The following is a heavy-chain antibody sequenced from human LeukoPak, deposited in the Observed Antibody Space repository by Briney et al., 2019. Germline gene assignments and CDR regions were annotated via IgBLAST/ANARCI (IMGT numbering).Heavy chain of an antibody. CDR1: GFTFSSYS. V-gene: IGHV3-48*01. Sequence: PAGGSLRLSCAASGFTFSSYSMKWVRQAPGKGLEWVSYISSSSSIIYYADSVKGRFTVSRDNAKNSLYLQMNSLRAEDTAVYFCAGTDSGSYSRWFDYWGQGTLVTVSS. J-gene: IGHJ4*02. CDR2: ISSSSSII. D-gene: IGHD1-26*01. CDR3: AGTDSGSYSRWFDY.